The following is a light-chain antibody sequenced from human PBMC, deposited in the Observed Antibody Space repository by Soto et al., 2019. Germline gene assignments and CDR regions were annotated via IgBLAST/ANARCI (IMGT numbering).Light chain of an antibody. Sequence: IQLSQARSFLAASVGDRVTIICRASQGISNSLAWYQQKPGKAPKLLMYLASTLQSGVPPRFSGTGSGTNFTLTISSLPAEDFATYYCQQLIRFPTKFGQGTKVDIK. CDR1: QGISNS. V-gene: IGKV1-9*01. J-gene: IGKJ1*01. CDR2: LAS. CDR3: QQLIRFPTK.